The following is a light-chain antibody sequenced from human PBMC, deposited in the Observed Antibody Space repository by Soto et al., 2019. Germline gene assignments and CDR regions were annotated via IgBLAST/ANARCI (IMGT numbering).Light chain of an antibody. J-gene: IGLJ2*01. CDR3: QSYENTIVV. CDR1: SGSVANSF. CDR2: EDN. V-gene: IGLV6-57*04. Sequence: NFMLTQPHSVSESPGKTVTISCTRSSGSVANSFVQWYQQRPGSAPTIVLYEDNRRPSGVPDRFSGSVDTSSNSASLTISGLRTEDEADYYCQSYENTIVVFGGGTKVTVL.